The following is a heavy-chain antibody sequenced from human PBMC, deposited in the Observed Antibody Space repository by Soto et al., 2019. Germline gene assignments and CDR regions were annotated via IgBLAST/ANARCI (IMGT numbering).Heavy chain of an antibody. Sequence: SETLSLTCAVYGGSFSGYYWSWIRQPPGKGLAWIGEINHSGSTSYHPSLKSRVTISVDTSKNQFSLQLSSVTAADTAVYYCARRLWRVTRGPYFDYWGQGTLVTVSS. J-gene: IGHJ4*02. CDR2: INHSGST. CDR3: ARRLWRVTRGPYFDY. CDR1: GGSFSGYY. D-gene: IGHD3-10*01. V-gene: IGHV4-34*01.